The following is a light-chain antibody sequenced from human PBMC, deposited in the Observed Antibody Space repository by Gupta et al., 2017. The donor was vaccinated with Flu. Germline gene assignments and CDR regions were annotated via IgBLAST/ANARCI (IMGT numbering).Light chain of an antibody. CDR3: QQLGT. J-gene: IGKJ2*01. V-gene: IGKV1-9*01. CDR1: QGVASY. CDR2: AAS. Sequence: SASVGDRVTITCRASQGVASYLAWYQQKPGKAPKLLIFAASTLQSGVPSRFSGSGSGTEFTLTISSLQPEDFATYYCQQLGTFGQGTKLEIK.